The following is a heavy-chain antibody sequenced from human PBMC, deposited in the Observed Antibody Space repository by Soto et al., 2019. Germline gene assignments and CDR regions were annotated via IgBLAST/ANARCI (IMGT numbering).Heavy chain of an antibody. D-gene: IGHD3-16*01. J-gene: IGHJ4*02. Sequence: EVQLLESGGGLVQPGGSLRLSCAASGFTFSSYAMSWVRQAPGKGLEWVSAIIGSGGSTYYADSVKGRFTISRDNSKNTLYLQMNSLRAEDTAVYYCAKVPEVIRLGEDRGTDYWGQGTLVTVSS. CDR2: IIGSGGST. CDR3: AKVPEVIRLGEDRGTDY. CDR1: GFTFSSYA. V-gene: IGHV3-23*01.